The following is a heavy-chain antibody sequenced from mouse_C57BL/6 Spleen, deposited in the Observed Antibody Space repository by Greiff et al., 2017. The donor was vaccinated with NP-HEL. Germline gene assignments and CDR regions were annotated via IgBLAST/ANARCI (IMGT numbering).Heavy chain of an antibody. CDR1: GFTFSSYA. J-gene: IGHJ1*03. CDR3: TRDRGNWDGYFDV. V-gene: IGHV5-9-1*02. D-gene: IGHD4-1*02. Sequence: EVQLVESGEGLVKPGGSLKLSCAASGFTFSSYAMSWVRQTPEKRLEWVAYISSGGDYIYYADTVKGRFTISRDNARNTLYLQMSSLKSEDTAMYYCTRDRGNWDGYFDVWGTGTTVTVSS. CDR2: ISSGGDYI.